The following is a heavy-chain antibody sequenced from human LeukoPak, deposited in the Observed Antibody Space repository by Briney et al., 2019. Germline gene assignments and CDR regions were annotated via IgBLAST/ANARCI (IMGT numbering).Heavy chain of an antibody. CDR1: GFTFDDYA. V-gene: IGHV3-9*01. D-gene: IGHD3-22*01. J-gene: IGHJ2*01. CDR2: ISWNSGSI. CDR3: AKDLSTMIEYWGYFDL. Sequence: GGSLRLSCAASGFTFDDYAMHWVRQAPGKGLEWVSGISWNSGSIGYADSVKGRFTISRDNAKNSLYLQTNSLRAEDTALYYCAKDLSTMIEYWGYFDLWGRGTLVTVSS.